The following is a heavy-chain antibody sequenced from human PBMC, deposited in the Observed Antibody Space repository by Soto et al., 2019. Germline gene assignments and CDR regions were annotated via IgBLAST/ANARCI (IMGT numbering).Heavy chain of an antibody. V-gene: IGHV1-18*01. D-gene: IGHD3-9*01. CDR2: ISAYNGNT. CDR1: GYTFTSYG. Sequence: QVQLVQSGAEVKKPGASVKVSCKASGYTFTSYGISWVRQAPGQGLEWMGWISAYNGNTNYAQKLQGRVIMTTDTSTNTAYMELRSLRSDDTAVYYCARLLRYFDWLLSRAAYYFDYWGQGTLVTVSS. J-gene: IGHJ4*02. CDR3: ARLLRYFDWLLSRAAYYFDY.